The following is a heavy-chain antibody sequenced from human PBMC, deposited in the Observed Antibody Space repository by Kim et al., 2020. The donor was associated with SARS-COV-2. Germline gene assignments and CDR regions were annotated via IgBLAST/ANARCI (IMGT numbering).Heavy chain of an antibody. V-gene: IGHV4-39*01. D-gene: IGHD3-10*01. CDR1: GGSISSSSYY. Sequence: SETLSLTCTVSGGSISSSSYYWGWIRQPPGKGLEWIGSIYYSGSTYYNPSLKSRVTISVDTSKNQFSLKLSSVTAADTAVYYCARLSAGGGYFDYWGQGTLVTVSS. CDR2: IYYSGST. J-gene: IGHJ4*02. CDR3: ARLSAGGGYFDY.